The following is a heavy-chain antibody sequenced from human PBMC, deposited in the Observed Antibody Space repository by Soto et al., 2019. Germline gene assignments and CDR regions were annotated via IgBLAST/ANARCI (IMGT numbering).Heavy chain of an antibody. Sequence: GGSLRLSCAASGFTFSSYAMHWVRQAPGKGLEWVAVISFDGSNKYYGDSVKGRFTISRDNSKNTLYLQMNSLRAEDTAVYYCAKVKQWLLPPEYYFDYWGQGTLVTVSS. J-gene: IGHJ4*02. CDR3: AKVKQWLLPPEYYFDY. V-gene: IGHV3-30-3*02. D-gene: IGHD6-19*01. CDR1: GFTFSSYA. CDR2: ISFDGSNK.